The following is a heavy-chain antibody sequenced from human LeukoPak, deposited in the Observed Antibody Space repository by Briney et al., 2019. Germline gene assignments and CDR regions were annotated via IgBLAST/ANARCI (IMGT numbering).Heavy chain of an antibody. V-gene: IGHV4-4*07. Sequence: SETLSLTCTVSGGSTSSYCWSWIRQPAGKGLEWIGRIYTSGSTNYNPSLKSRVTMSVDTSKNQFSLKLSSVTAADTAVYYCARDSRYFDWLGSPWGQGTLVTVSS. J-gene: IGHJ5*02. CDR3: ARDSRYFDWLGSP. CDR1: GGSTSSYC. D-gene: IGHD3-9*01. CDR2: IYTSGST.